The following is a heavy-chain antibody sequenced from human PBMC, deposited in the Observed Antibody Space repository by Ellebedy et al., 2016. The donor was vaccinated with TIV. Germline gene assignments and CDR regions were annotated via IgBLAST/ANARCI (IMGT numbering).Heavy chain of an antibody. Sequence: GESLKISCAASGFTFSSYSMNWVRQAPGKVLEWVSSITSSSSYRFYADSVKGRFTISRDNAKNSLYLQMNRLRAEDTAVYYCARDLGELLPALNFDYWGQGSLVTVSS. CDR2: ITSSSSYR. CDR3: ARDLGELLPALNFDY. CDR1: GFTFSSYS. J-gene: IGHJ4*02. D-gene: IGHD1-26*01. V-gene: IGHV3-21*01.